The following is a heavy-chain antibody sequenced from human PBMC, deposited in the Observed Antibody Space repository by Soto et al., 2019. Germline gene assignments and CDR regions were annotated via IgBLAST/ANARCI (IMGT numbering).Heavy chain of an antibody. Sequence: SETLSLTCAVSGGSISSGGYSWSWIRQPPGKGLEWIGYIYHSGSTYYNPSLKSRVTISVDTSKNQFSLKLSSVTAADTAVYYCARQSSSSHIENWFDPWGQGTLVTVSS. CDR3: ARQSSSSHIENWFDP. D-gene: IGHD6-13*01. J-gene: IGHJ5*02. V-gene: IGHV4-30-2*03. CDR1: GGSISSGGYS. CDR2: IYHSGST.